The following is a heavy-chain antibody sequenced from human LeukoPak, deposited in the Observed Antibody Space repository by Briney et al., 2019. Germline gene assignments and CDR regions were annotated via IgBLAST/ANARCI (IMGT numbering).Heavy chain of an antibody. D-gene: IGHD5-18*01. V-gene: IGHV1-69*05. CDR1: GGTFISYA. Sequence: ASVKVSCKASGGTFISYAISWVRQAPGQGLEWMGRIIPIFGTANYAQKFQGRVTITTDESTSTAYMELSSLRSEDTAVYYCARSRRGYEDYWGQGTLVTVSS. J-gene: IGHJ4*02. CDR3: ARSRRGYEDY. CDR2: IIPIFGTA.